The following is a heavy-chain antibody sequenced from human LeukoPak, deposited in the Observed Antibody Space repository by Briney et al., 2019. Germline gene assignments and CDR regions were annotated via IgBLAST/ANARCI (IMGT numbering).Heavy chain of an antibody. V-gene: IGHV4-59*01. CDR2: IYYSGST. CDR1: GGSISSYY. J-gene: IGHJ4*02. Sequence: PSETLSLTCTVSGGSISSYYWSRIRQPPGKGLEWIGYIYYSGSTNYNPSLKSRVTISVDTSKNQFSLKLSSVTAADTAVYYCAAQYGPIDYWGQGTLVTVSS. D-gene: IGHD3-10*01. CDR3: AAQYGPIDY.